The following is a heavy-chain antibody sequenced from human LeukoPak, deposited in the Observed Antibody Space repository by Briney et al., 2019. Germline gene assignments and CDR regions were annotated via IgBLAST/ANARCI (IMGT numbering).Heavy chain of an antibody. V-gene: IGHV1-2*02. D-gene: IGHD6-13*01. CDR3: ARNPPWQQLAHFDY. Sequence: GASVKVSCKASGYTFTGYYMHWVRQAPGQGLEWMGWINPNSGGTNYAQKFQGRVTMTRDTSISTACMELSRLRSDDTAVYYCARNPPWQQLAHFDYWGQGTLVTVSS. CDR1: GYTFTGYY. J-gene: IGHJ4*02. CDR2: INPNSGGT.